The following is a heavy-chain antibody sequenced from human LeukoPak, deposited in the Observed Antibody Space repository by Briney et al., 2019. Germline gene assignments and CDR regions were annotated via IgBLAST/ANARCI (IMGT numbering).Heavy chain of an antibody. Sequence: QPGGSLRLSCAMSGFPFSAYDMHWVRQAPGKGLEWVSAFGSAGDTYYPGAVKGRFTISRDYAKNSLFLQMNSLRAGDTAVYFCVRGALPGDNWYFDLWGRGTLVTVSS. CDR1: GFPFSAYD. CDR3: VRGALPGDNWYFDL. V-gene: IGHV3-13*01. CDR2: FGSAGDT. J-gene: IGHJ2*01.